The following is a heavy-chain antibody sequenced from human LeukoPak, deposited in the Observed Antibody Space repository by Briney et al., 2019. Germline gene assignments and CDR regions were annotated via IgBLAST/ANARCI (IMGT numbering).Heavy chain of an antibody. Sequence: EASVTVSCKASGYTFSKYGITWVRQAPGQGLEWMGWISADNGDTYFTQKIQGRLTLTTDTSATTAYMELTNLRSDDTAVYYCATGLDSSSWHVNLDHWGQGTLVTVSS. CDR2: ISADNGDT. J-gene: IGHJ4*02. V-gene: IGHV1-18*01. D-gene: IGHD6-13*01. CDR1: GYTFSKYG. CDR3: ATGLDSSSWHVNLDH.